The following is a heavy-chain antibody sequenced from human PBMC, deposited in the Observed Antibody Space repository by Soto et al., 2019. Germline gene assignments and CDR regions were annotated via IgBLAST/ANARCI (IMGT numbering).Heavy chain of an antibody. D-gene: IGHD4-17*01. V-gene: IGHV4-59*07. J-gene: IGHJ4*02. CDR3: ARTFYGGLFDY. CDR1: GGAISSYY. CDR2: IYYSGST. Sequence: PSDTLSLTYTVAGGAISSYYSSWIRQPPGKGLEWIGYIYYSGSTNYNPSLKSRVTISVDTSKNQFSLKLSSVTAADTAVYYCARTFYGGLFDYWGQGTLVTVYS.